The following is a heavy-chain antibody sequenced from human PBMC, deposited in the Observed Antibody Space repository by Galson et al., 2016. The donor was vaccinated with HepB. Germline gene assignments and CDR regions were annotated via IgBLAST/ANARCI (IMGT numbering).Heavy chain of an antibody. V-gene: IGHV3-48*01. Sequence: SLRLSCAASGSTFNSYSMNWVRQAPGKGLEWVSYISSSSSAIYYADSVKGRFTISRDNAKNSLYLQMSSLRPEDTAVYYCARGGSGSHPNQHYFYYYALDVWGIGATVTVSS. CDR2: ISSSSSAI. CDR3: ARGGSGSHPNQHYFYYYALDV. D-gene: IGHD3-10*01. CDR1: GSTFNSYS. J-gene: IGHJ6*04.